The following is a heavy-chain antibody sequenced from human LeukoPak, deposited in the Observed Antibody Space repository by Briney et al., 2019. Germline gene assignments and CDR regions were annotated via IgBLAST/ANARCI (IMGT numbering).Heavy chain of an antibody. CDR3: ARVEMATITVDY. CDR1: GGSISSYY. D-gene: IGHD5-24*01. CDR2: IYYSGST. Sequence: SETLSLTCTVSGGSISSYYWSWIRRPPGKGLEWIGYIYYSGSTNYNPSLKSRVTISVDTSKNQFSLKLSSVTAADTAVYYCARVEMATITVDYWGQGTLVTVSS. J-gene: IGHJ4*02. V-gene: IGHV4-59*08.